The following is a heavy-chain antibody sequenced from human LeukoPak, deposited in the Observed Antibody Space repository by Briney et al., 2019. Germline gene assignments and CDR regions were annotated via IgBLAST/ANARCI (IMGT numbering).Heavy chain of an antibody. V-gene: IGHV4-34*01. Sequence: SETLSLTCAVYGGSFSGHYWSWIRQPPGKGLEWIGEINHSGSTNYNPSLKSRVTISVDTSKNQFSLKLSSVTAADTAVYYCARFLSFRSYGPTYYNWFDPWGQGTLVTVSS. CDR2: INHSGST. D-gene: IGHD5-18*01. CDR3: ARFLSFRSYGPTYYNWFDP. CDR1: GGSFSGHY. J-gene: IGHJ5*02.